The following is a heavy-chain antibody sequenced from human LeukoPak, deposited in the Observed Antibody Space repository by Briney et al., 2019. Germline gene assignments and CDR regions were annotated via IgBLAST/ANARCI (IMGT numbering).Heavy chain of an antibody. J-gene: IGHJ4*02. CDR1: GGSFSSYY. D-gene: IGHD6-13*01. CDR2: INHSGST. V-gene: IGHV4-34*01. CDR3: ARWSGSRASYYFDY. Sequence: PSETLSLTCAVYGGSFSSYYWSWIRQPPGKGLEWIGEINHSGSTNYNPSLKSRVTISVDTSKNQFSLKLSSVTAADTAVYYCARWSGSRASYYFDYWGQGTLVTVSS.